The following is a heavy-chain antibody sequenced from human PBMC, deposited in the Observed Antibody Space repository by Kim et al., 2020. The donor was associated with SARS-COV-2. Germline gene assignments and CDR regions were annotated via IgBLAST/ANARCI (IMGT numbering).Heavy chain of an antibody. V-gene: IGHV4-34*01. CDR1: GGSFSGYY. CDR2: INRSGST. J-gene: IGHJ4*02. D-gene: IGHD1-26*01. CDR3: ARWASTAFDS. Sequence: SETLSLTCAVYGGSFSGYYWTWIRQAPGKGLEWIGEINRSGSTSYRSSLKSRVTISVDTSRNQFSLKLTSVTAADTAVYYCARWASTAFDSWGQGSLVTVST.